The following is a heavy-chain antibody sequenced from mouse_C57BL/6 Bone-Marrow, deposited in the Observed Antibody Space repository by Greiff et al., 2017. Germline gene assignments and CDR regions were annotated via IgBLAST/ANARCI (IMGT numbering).Heavy chain of an antibody. Sequence: VQLQQPGAELVKPGASVKLSCKASGYTFTGYWMQWVKQRPGQGLEWIGEIDPADSSTNYNQKFKGKATLTVDTSSSTAYMQLSRLTSEDSAVYSCARDYCCSSMLAYWGQGTLVTVSA. CDR1: GYTFTGYW. CDR3: ARDYCCSSMLAY. V-gene: IGHV1-50*01. D-gene: IGHD1-1*01. CDR2: IDPADSST. J-gene: IGHJ3*01.